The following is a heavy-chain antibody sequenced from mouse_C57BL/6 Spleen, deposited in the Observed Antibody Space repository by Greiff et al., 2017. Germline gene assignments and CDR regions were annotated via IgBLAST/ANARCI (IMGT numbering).Heavy chain of an antibody. Sequence: QVQLQQSGAELVKPGASVKLSCKASGYTFTSYWMHWVKQRPGQGLEWIGMIHPNSGSTNYNEKFKSKATLTVDKSSSTAYMQLSSLTSEDSAVYYCARGGTTVVAPSAYWGQGTLVTVSA. CDR2: IHPNSGST. V-gene: IGHV1-64*01. CDR3: ARGGTTVVAPSAY. CDR1: GYTFTSYW. J-gene: IGHJ3*01. D-gene: IGHD1-1*01.